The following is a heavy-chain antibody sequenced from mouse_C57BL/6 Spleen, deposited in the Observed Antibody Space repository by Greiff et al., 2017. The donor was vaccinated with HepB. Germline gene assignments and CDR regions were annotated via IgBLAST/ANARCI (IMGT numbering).Heavy chain of an antibody. J-gene: IGHJ1*03. CDR2: ISYDGSN. Sequence: DVKLQESGPGLVKPSQSLSLTCSVTGYSITSGYYWNWIRQFPGNKLEWMGYISYDGSNNYNPSLKNRISITRDTSKNQFFLKLNSVTTEDTATYYCARKLLEGYFDVWGTGTTVTVSS. V-gene: IGHV3-6*01. CDR1: GYSITSGYY. D-gene: IGHD1-1*01. CDR3: ARKLLEGYFDV.